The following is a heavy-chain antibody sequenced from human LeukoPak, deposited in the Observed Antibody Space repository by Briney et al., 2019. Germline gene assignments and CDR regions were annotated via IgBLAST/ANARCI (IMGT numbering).Heavy chain of an antibody. Sequence: SETLSLTCTVSGGSISSSYSYWGWIRQPPGKGLEWIGNIYYSGSTYYSPSLTSRVTVSVDTSENQFSLKLSSVTAADTAVYYCAREGTDCSSTSCYTPWGQGTLVTVSS. CDR2: IYYSGST. V-gene: IGHV4-39*07. CDR3: AREGTDCSSTSCYTP. D-gene: IGHD2-2*01. J-gene: IGHJ5*02. CDR1: GGSISSSYSY.